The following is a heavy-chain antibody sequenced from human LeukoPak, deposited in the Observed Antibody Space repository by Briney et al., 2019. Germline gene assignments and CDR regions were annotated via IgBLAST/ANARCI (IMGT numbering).Heavy chain of an antibody. J-gene: IGHJ6*02. V-gene: IGHV3-21*01. CDR2: ISSSSSYI. CDR1: GFTFSSYS. CDR3: ARDSAHYYYGMDV. Sequence: GGSLRLSCAASGFTFSSYSMNWVRQAPGKGLEWVSSISSSSSYIYYADSVKGRFTISRDNAKNSLYLQMNSLRAEDTAVYYCARDSAHYYYGMDVWGQGTTVTVSS.